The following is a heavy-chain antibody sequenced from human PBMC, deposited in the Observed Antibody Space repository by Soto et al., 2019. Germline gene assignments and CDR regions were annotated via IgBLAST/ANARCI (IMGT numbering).Heavy chain of an antibody. J-gene: IGHJ4*02. D-gene: IGHD3-22*01. CDR2: VSTNNADT. Sequence: ASVKVSFKTSGYTFTAYGLAWLRQAPGQRPEWMGWVSTNNADTNYAQKFQGRVTMTTETSTRTTYMELRSLRSDDTAVYYCARELNTDPSAYYSFAYWGQGTLVTVSS. V-gene: IGHV1-18*01. CDR1: GYTFTAYG. CDR3: ARELNTDPSAYYSFAY.